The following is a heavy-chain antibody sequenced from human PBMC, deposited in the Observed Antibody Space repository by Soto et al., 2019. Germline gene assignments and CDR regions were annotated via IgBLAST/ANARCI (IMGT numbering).Heavy chain of an antibody. CDR2: ISYDGSNK. J-gene: IGHJ5*02. D-gene: IGHD3-22*01. CDR1: GCIFSTYV. V-gene: IGHV3-30*03. Sequence: TGGSLRLSCAASGCIFSTYVMHWVRQAPGKGLEWVAVISYDGSNKYYADSVKGRFTISRDNSKNTLYLQMNSLRAEDTAVYYCARDRFDYYDSSGYWRFDPWGQGTLVTVSS. CDR3: ARDRFDYYDSSGYWRFDP.